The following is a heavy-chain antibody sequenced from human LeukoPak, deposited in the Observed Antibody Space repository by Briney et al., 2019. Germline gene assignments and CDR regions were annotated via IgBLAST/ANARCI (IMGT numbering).Heavy chain of an antibody. CDR1: GGSISRGDYY. Sequence: EPSETLSLTCTVSGGSISRGDYYWTWIRQPPGKGLEWIGYIYHSGDTYYNPSLKSRVTISIDTSKNQFSLKLRSVTAADTAVYYCARVPAAFDIWGQGRMVTVSS. D-gene: IGHD1-14*01. CDR3: ARVPAAFDI. CDR2: IYHSGDT. J-gene: IGHJ3*02. V-gene: IGHV4-30-4*01.